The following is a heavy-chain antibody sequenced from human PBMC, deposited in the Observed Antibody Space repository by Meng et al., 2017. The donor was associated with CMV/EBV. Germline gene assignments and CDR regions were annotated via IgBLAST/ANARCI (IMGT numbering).Heavy chain of an antibody. D-gene: IGHD5-12*01. CDR1: GGTFSSYA. CDR3: ARVKSGYDYISYYGMDV. V-gene: IGHV1-69*05. Sequence: SVKVSCKASGGTFSSYAISWVRQAPGQGLEWMGGIIPIFGTANYAQKFQGRVTITTDESTSTAYMELSSLRSEDTAVYYCARVKSGYDYISYYGMDVWGQGTTVTVSS. CDR2: IIPIFGTA. J-gene: IGHJ6*02.